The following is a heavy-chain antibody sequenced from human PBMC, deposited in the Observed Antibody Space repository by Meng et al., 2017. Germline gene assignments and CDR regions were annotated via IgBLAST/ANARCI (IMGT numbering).Heavy chain of an antibody. V-gene: IGHV4-34*02. D-gene: IGHD6-19*01. CDR2: SNRSGST. J-gene: IGHJ2*01. CDR3: AREIAVAAHYYWYFDL. Sequence: QAELKQWRAGLFEAADTLSPACAVHGGSFSCYHWTWSRQPAGKGLEWIGESNRSGSTNYNPSLRSRVTISVDTSKNQFSLKLNSVTAADTAVYYCAREIAVAAHYYWYFDLWGRGTLVTVSS. CDR1: GGSFSCYH.